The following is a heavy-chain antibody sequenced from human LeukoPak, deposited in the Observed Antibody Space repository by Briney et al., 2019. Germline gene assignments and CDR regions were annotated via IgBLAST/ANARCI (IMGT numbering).Heavy chain of an antibody. CDR2: ISGSGGST. CDR3: AKVSGYSSSFPFDY. Sequence: GGSLRLSCAASGFTLSSYAMSWVRQAPGKGLEWVSAISGSGGSTYYADSVKGRFTISRDNSKNTLYLQMNSLRAEDTAVYYCAKVSGYSSSFPFDYWGQGTLVTVSS. V-gene: IGHV3-23*01. J-gene: IGHJ4*02. CDR1: GFTLSSYA. D-gene: IGHD6-13*01.